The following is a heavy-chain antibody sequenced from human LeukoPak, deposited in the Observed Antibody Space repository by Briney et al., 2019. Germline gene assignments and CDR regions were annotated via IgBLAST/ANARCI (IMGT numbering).Heavy chain of an antibody. D-gene: IGHD6-19*01. CDR3: ARKGHSSGWYRDYYYYYYMDV. CDR1: GGSFSGYY. Sequence: SETLSLTCAVYGGSFSGYYWSWIRQPPGKGLEWIGEINHSGSTNYNPSLKSRVTISVDTSKNQFSLKLSSVTAADTAVYYCARKGHSSGWYRDYYYYYYMDVWGKGTTVTVSS. J-gene: IGHJ6*03. CDR2: INHSGST. V-gene: IGHV4-34*01.